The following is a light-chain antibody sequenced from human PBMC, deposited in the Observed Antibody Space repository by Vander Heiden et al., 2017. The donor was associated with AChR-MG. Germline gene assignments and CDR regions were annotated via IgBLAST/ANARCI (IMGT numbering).Light chain of an antibody. Sequence: QSVLTHPPSSSVTPGQRVPISCSGSSYNIGSNYVYWYQQLPGTAPKLLIYRNNQRPSGVPDRFSGSKSGTSASLAISGLRSEDEADYYCAAWDDSLSGVVFGGGTKLTVL. CDR2: RNN. V-gene: IGLV1-47*01. CDR1: SYNIGSNY. CDR3: AAWDDSLSGVV. J-gene: IGLJ2*01.